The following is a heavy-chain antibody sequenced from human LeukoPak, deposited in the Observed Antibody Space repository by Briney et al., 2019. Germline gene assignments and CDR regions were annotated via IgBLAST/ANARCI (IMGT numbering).Heavy chain of an antibody. V-gene: IGHV4-39*07. J-gene: IGHJ3*02. CDR1: GGSISTGNYY. D-gene: IGHD6-19*01. CDR3: ARGGRQWLAQNAFDI. Sequence: SETLSLTCAVSGGSISTGNYYWGRIRQPPGKGLEWIGSVFYTGSTYYNASLKSRITISVDTSKNQFSLKLSSVTAADTAVYYCARGGRQWLAQNAFDIWGQGTMVTVSS. CDR2: VFYTGST.